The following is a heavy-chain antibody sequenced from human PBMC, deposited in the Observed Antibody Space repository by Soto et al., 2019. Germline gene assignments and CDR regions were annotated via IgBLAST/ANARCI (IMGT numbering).Heavy chain of an antibody. CDR3: SSGSYFFDY. V-gene: IGHV3-30-3*01. CDR1: GFTFSSYA. D-gene: IGHD6-19*01. CDR2: ITYDGSNK. J-gene: IGHJ4*02. Sequence: GGSLRLSCAASGFTFSSYAMHWVRQAPGKGLEWVAVITYDGSNKYYADSVKGRFTISRDNSKNTLYLQMNSLRAEGTAEYYCSSGSYFFDYWGQGTLVTVSS.